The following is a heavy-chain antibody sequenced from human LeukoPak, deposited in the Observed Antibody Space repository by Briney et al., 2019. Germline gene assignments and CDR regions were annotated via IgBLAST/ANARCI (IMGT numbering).Heavy chain of an antibody. Sequence: PSETLSLTCTVSGGSISSSSYYWGWIRQPPGKGPEWIGSIYYSGSTNYNPSLKSRVTISVDTSKNQFSLKLSSVTAADTAVYYCARAGRFGEYAFDIWGQGTMVTVSS. J-gene: IGHJ3*02. CDR2: IYYSGST. CDR3: ARAGRFGEYAFDI. CDR1: GGSISSSSYY. V-gene: IGHV4-39*07. D-gene: IGHD3-10*01.